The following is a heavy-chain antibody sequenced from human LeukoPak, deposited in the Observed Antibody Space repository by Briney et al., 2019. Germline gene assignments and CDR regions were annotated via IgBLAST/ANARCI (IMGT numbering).Heavy chain of an antibody. J-gene: IGHJ4*02. D-gene: IGHD3-16*01. CDR1: GGAINSGHF. CDR3: ARGNDHFDY. CDR2: ISYTGIT. Sequence: SETLSLTCIVSGGAINSGHFWNWLRQPPGKGLEYIGCISYTGITYHNPSLRSRVNMSIDTSKKQFSLKLASVTAADTATYYCARGNDHFDYWGQGSLVTVSS. V-gene: IGHV4-31*03.